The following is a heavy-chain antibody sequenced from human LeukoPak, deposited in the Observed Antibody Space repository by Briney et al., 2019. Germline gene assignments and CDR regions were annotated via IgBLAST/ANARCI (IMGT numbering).Heavy chain of an antibody. V-gene: IGHV1-69*13. CDR1: GGTFSSYA. CDR3: ARAEGYDILTGMGGDY. D-gene: IGHD3-9*01. Sequence: ASVKVSCKASGGTFSSYAISWVRQAPGQGLEGMGGIIPIFGTANYAQKFQGRVTITADESTGTAYMELSSLRSEDTAVYYCARAEGYDILTGMGGDYWGQGTLVTVSS. J-gene: IGHJ4*02. CDR2: IIPIFGTA.